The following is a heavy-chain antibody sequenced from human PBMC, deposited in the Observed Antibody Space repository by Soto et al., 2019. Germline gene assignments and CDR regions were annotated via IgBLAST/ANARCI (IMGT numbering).Heavy chain of an antibody. J-gene: IGHJ4*02. CDR2: IYYSGST. D-gene: IGHD3-22*01. CDR3: ARLGGYYQAFDQ. Sequence: SETLSLTCAVSGGSISSGGYSWSWIRQPPGKGLEWIGYIYYSGSTNYNPSLKSRVTISVDTSKNQFSLKLSSVTAADTAVYYCARLGGYYQAFDQWGQGSLVTVSS. CDR1: GGSISSGGYS. V-gene: IGHV4-61*08.